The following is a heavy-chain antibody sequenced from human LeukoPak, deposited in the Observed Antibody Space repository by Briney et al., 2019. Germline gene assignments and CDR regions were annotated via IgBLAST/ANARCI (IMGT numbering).Heavy chain of an antibody. CDR1: GGSISSGDYY. Sequence: SQTLSLTCTVSGGSISSGDYYWSWIRQPPGKGLEWIGYIYYSESTYYNPSLKNRVTISVDTSKNQFSLKLSSVTAADTAVYYWARDSWVDEGPFDYWDQGTLVTVSS. V-gene: IGHV4-30-4*01. CDR3: ARDSWVDEGPFDY. CDR2: IYYSEST. J-gene: IGHJ4*02. D-gene: IGHD2-15*01.